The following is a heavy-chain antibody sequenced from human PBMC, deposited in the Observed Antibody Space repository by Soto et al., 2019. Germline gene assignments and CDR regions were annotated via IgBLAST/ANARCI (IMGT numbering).Heavy chain of an antibody. V-gene: IGHV3-74*01. CDR1: GFTFSSYW. CDR2: INSDGSST. J-gene: IGHJ6*02. Sequence: SLRLSCAASGFTFSSYWMHWVRQAPGKGLVWVSRINSDGSSTSYADSVKGRFTISRDNAKNTLYLQMNSLRAEDTAVYYCARDPGGYYGMDVWGQGTTVTVSS. D-gene: IGHD3-10*01. CDR3: ARDPGGYYGMDV.